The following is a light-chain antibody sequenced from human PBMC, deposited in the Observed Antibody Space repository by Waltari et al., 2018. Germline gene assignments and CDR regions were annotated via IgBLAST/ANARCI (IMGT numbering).Light chain of an antibody. Sequence: QSVLTQPPSASGTPGPRVTIPCSASISAIGPQNAYWYQQLPGTAPKLLIYRNNQRPSGVPDRFSGSKSGTSASLAIGGLRSEDEAYYYCAAWDNSLSRVIFGGGTKLSVL. CDR3: AAWDNSLSRVI. V-gene: IGLV1-47*01. CDR2: RNN. J-gene: IGLJ2*01. CDR1: ISAIGPQN.